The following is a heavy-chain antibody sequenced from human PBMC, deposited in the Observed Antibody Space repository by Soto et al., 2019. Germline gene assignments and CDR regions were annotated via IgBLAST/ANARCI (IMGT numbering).Heavy chain of an antibody. Sequence: PGGSLRLSCAASGFTFSSYAMHWVRQAPGKGLEWVAVISYDGSNKYYADSVKGRFTISRDDSKNTLYLQMNSLRAEDTAVYYCAREEDRGPAYRDPKQQLVPRWFDPWGQGTLVTVSS. D-gene: IGHD6-13*01. V-gene: IGHV3-30-3*01. CDR3: AREEDRGPAYRDPKQQLVPRWFDP. CDR2: ISYDGSNK. CDR1: GFTFSSYA. J-gene: IGHJ5*02.